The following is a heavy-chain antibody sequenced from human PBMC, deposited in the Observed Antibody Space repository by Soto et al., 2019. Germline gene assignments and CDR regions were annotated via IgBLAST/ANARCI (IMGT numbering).Heavy chain of an antibody. CDR2: INSGSTSV. D-gene: IGHD1-26*01. CDR3: ASSASPDAY. Sequence: EVQLVESGGGLVQPGGSLRLSCVASGFIFNSYSMNWVRQAPGKGLEWISCINSGSTSVFYADSVKGRFSISRDNAKNSLYLQMNSLRAEDTAVYYCASSASPDAYWGQGTLVTVSS. J-gene: IGHJ4*02. CDR1: GFIFNSYS. V-gene: IGHV3-48*01.